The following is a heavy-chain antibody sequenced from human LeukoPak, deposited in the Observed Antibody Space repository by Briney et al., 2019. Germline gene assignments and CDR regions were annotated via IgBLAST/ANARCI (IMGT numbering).Heavy chain of an antibody. V-gene: IGHV4-59*08. CDR1: GGSISNYY. J-gene: IGHJ4*02. Sequence: KPSETLSLTCTVSGGSISNYYWSWIQQPPGKGLEWIGYIYYSGSTNYNPSLKSRVTISVDMSKNQFSLKLSSVTAADTAVYYCARHWSSSAWLMDYWGQGTLVTGSS. CDR2: IYYSGST. D-gene: IGHD6-19*01. CDR3: ARHWSSSAWLMDY.